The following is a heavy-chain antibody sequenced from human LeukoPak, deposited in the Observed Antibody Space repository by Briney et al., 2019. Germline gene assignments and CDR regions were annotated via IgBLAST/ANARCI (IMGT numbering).Heavy chain of an antibody. D-gene: IGHD1-26*01. CDR2: IYYTGST. J-gene: IGHJ4*02. CDR1: GGSISSSSYY. Sequence: SETLSLTCIVSGGSISSSSYYWDWIRQPPGKGLEWIGSIYYTGSTHYNPSLKSRVTISLDTSKNQFSLKLSSVTAADTAVYYCTRDRFSGSFYGPDYWGQGTLVTVSS. V-gene: IGHV4-39*07. CDR3: TRDRFSGSFYGPDY.